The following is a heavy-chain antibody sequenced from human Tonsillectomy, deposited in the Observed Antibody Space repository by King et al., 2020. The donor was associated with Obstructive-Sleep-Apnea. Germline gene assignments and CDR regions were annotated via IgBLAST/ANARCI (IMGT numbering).Heavy chain of an antibody. V-gene: IGHV1-18*01. J-gene: IGHJ6*02. Sequence: QLVQSGGEVKKPGASVKVSCKASGYIFISYGISWVRQAPGQGLEWMRWISAYNGDTNYAQNLQGRVTMTTDTSTSTAYMELRSLRSDDTAVYFCAREAAAANDYYYYGMDVWGQGTTVTVSS. CDR1: GYIFISYG. CDR2: ISAYNGDT. D-gene: IGHD6-13*01. CDR3: AREAAAANDYYYYGMDV.